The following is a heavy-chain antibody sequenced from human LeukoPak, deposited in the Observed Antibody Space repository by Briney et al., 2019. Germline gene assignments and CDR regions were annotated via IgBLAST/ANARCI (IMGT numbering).Heavy chain of an antibody. CDR3: AVGIAARPAFDY. V-gene: IGHV1-69*13. J-gene: IGHJ4*02. Sequence: SVKVSCKASGGTFSSYAISWVRQAPGQGLEWMGGIIPIFGTANYAQKFQGRVTITADESTSTAYMELSSLRSEDTAVYYCAVGIAARPAFDYWGQGTLVTVSS. D-gene: IGHD6-6*01. CDR1: GGTFSSYA. CDR2: IIPIFGTA.